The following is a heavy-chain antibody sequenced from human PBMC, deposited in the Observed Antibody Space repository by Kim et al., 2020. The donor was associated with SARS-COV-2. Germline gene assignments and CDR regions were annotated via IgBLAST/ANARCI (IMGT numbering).Heavy chain of an antibody. Sequence: SKTLSLTCTVSGGSISSSSYYWGWIRQPPGKGLEWIGSIYYSGSTYYNPSLKSRVTISVDTSKNQFSLKLSSVTAADTAVYYCARHVKLPRPGLAMAYFDYWGKGPLVTVSS. D-gene: IGHD5-18*01. V-gene: IGHV4-39*01. CDR2: IYYSGST. CDR3: ARHVKLPRPGLAMAYFDY. J-gene: IGHJ4*02. CDR1: GGSISSSSYY.